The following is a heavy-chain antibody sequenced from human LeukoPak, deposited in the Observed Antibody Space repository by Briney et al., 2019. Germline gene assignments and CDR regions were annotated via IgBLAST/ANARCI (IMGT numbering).Heavy chain of an antibody. CDR2: TYSGGSS. V-gene: IGHV3-53*01. D-gene: IGHD5-18*01. Sequence: GGSLRLSCAASGFTVSSNYMSWVRQAPGKGQEWVSVTYSGGSSNYADSVKGRFTISRDDSKNTLYLQMNSLRAEDTAVYYCAIQLWLNSWGQGTLVTVSS. J-gene: IGHJ5*02. CDR3: AIQLWLNS. CDR1: GFTVSSNY.